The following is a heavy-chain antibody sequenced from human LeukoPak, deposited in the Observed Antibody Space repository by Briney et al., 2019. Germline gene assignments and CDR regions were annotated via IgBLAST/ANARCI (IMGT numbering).Heavy chain of an antibody. CDR3: ARDGGYSGYDFIYYYYYYMDV. J-gene: IGHJ6*03. Sequence: GESLKISCQGSGYSFTSYWIGWVRQMPGRGLEWMGIIYPGDSDTRYSPSFQGQVTISVDKSISTAYLQWSSLRAEDTAVYYCARDGGYSGYDFIYYYYYYMDVWGKGTTVTVSS. CDR1: GYSFTSYW. D-gene: IGHD5-12*01. CDR2: IYPGDSDT. V-gene: IGHV5-51*01.